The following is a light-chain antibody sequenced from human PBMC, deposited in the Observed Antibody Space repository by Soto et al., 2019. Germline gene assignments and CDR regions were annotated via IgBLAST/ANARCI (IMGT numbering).Light chain of an antibody. CDR3: QQYYSYTIT. J-gene: IGKJ5*01. V-gene: IGKV1-8*01. CDR1: QGISSY. Sequence: AIGITQSPASFSASTGAGFTITYLASQGISSYLAWYQQKQGKAPKLLIYAASTLQSGVPSRFSGSGSGTDGTITFSCLQQEDGATYYGQQYYSYTITFGQGTRLEIK. CDR2: AAS.